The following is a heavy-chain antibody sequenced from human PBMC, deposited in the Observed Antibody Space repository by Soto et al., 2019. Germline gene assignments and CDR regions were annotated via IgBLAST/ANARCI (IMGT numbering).Heavy chain of an antibody. J-gene: IGHJ6*03. CDR1: GDSVSSNSAA. V-gene: IGHV6-1*01. D-gene: IGHD1-1*01. CDR2: TYYKSKWYY. CDR3: ARGSWDDVSGHYYMDV. Sequence: SQTLSLTCVISGDSVSSNSAAWNWIRQSPSRGLEWLGRTYYKSKWYYTYAASVKSRITVSPDTSKNQFSLQLTSVTPEDTAVYYCARGSWDDVSGHYYMDVWDKGTTVTVSS.